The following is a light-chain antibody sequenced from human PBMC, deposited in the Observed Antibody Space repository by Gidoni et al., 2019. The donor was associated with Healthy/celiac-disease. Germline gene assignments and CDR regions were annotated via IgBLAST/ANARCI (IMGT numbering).Light chain of an antibody. CDR3: GTWDSSLSAVV. J-gene: IGLJ2*01. Sequence: QLVLTHAPSVSAAPGQKVTISCSGSSSNIGKNKLSWYQQLPGTAPKLLIYYKNKRPAGIPDRFSGSKSGTSATLGITGRQTGDEADYYCGTWDSSLSAVVFGGGTKLTVL. CDR2: YKN. V-gene: IGLV1-51*01. CDR1: SSNIGKNK.